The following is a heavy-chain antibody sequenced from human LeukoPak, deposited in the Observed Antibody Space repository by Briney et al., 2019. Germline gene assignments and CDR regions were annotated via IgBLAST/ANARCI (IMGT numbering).Heavy chain of an antibody. CDR1: GGTFSSYA. CDR3: ARGDCSSTSCYTPPGDY. D-gene: IGHD2-2*02. Sequence: SVKVSCKASGGTFSSYAISWVRQAPGQGLEWMGGIIPIFGTANYAQKFQGRVTITRDTSASTAYMELSSLRSEDTAVYYCARGDCSSTSCYTPPGDYWGQGTLVTVSS. J-gene: IGHJ4*02. V-gene: IGHV1-69*05. CDR2: IIPIFGTA.